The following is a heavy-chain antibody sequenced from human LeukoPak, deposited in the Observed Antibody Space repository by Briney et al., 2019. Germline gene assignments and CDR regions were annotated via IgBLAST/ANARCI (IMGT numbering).Heavy chain of an antibody. CDR3: ARDMPDQLLIPQYYYYYGMDV. D-gene: IGHD2-2*01. J-gene: IGHJ6*02. CDR2: ISYDGSNK. CDR1: GFTFSSYA. Sequence: GGSLRLSCAASGFTFSSYAMHWVRQAPGKGLEWVAVISYDGSNKYYADSVKGRFTISRDNSKNTLYLQMNSLRAEDTAVYYCARDMPDQLLIPQYYYYYGMDVWGQGTTVTGSS. V-gene: IGHV3-30-3*01.